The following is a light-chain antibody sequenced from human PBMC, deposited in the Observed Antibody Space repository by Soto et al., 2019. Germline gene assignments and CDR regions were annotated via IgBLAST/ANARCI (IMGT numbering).Light chain of an antibody. Sequence: IVLTQAPGTLSLSPGERATLSCRPSQTVTSSSLAWYQQNPGQAPRLLIYGASRRATGIPDRFSGSGSGTDFTLTISRLEPEDFAIYFCQYYGSSPGTFGQGTK. CDR3: QYYGSSPGT. CDR1: QTVTSSS. CDR2: GAS. J-gene: IGKJ1*01. V-gene: IGKV3-20*01.